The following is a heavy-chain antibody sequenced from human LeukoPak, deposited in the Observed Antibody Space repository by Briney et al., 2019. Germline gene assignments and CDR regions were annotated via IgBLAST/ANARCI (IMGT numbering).Heavy chain of an antibody. Sequence: GGSLRLSCAASGFTFGTYWMNWVRQAPGKGLEWVAIIKQDGSEISYVDSVKGRFTISRDNAKSSVYLQMDSLRAEDTAVYYCARVPLRPTYGSGSYYCDYWGQGTLVTVSS. J-gene: IGHJ4*02. V-gene: IGHV3-7*04. CDR1: GFTFGTYW. CDR2: IKQDGSEI. CDR3: ARVPLRPTYGSGSYYCDY. D-gene: IGHD3-10*01.